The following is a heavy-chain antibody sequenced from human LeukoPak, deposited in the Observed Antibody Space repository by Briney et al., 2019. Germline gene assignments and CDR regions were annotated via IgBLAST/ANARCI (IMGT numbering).Heavy chain of an antibody. D-gene: IGHD3-3*01. V-gene: IGHV3-30*02. J-gene: IGHJ4*02. CDR1: GFTFSSYS. CDR2: IRYDGSNK. CDR3: AKDGDYYDFWSGYYAGFDY. Sequence: GGSLRLSCAASGFTFSSYSMNWVRQAPGKGLEWVAFIRYDGSNKYYADSVKGRFTISRDNSKNTLYLQMNSLRAEDTAVYYCAKDGDYYDFWSGYYAGFDYWGQGTLVTVSS.